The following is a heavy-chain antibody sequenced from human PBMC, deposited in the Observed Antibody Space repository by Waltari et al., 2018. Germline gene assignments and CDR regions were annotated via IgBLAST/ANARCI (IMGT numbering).Heavy chain of an antibody. Sequence: QVQLQESGPGLVKPSQTLSLTCPVSSGSISSGSYYWNWIRQPAGKGLEWIGRLYTSGSTSYNPSLKTRVTISVDTSKNQLSLKLTSVTAADTAVYYCARSGIAAAGNYFQHWGQGTLVTVSS. CDR3: ARSGIAAAGNYFQH. CDR1: SGSISSGSYY. CDR2: LYTSGST. V-gene: IGHV4-61*02. J-gene: IGHJ1*01. D-gene: IGHD6-13*01.